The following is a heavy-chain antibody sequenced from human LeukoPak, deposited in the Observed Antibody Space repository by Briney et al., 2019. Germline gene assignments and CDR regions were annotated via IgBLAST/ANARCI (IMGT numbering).Heavy chain of an antibody. V-gene: IGHV3-7*01. CDR2: IKQDGSEK. Sequence: GGSLRLSCAASGFTFSDYYMSWVRQAPGKGLEWVANIKQDGSEKYYVDSVKGRFTISRDNAKNSLYLQMNSLRAEDTAVYYCARDRSLDPDVDYWGQGTLVTVSS. CDR3: ARDRSLDPDVDY. J-gene: IGHJ4*02. CDR1: GFTFSDYY.